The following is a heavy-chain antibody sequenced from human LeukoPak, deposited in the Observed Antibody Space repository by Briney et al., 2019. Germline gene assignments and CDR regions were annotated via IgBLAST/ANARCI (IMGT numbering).Heavy chain of an antibody. D-gene: IGHD7-27*01. CDR2: INAGNGNT. Sequence: ASVKVSCKASGYTFTSCAMHWVRQAPGQRLEWMGRINAGNGNTKYSQKFQGRVTITRDTSASTAYMELSSLRSEDTAVYYCARDLGSPWAYFDYWGQGTLVTVSS. CDR3: ARDLGSPWAYFDY. J-gene: IGHJ4*02. V-gene: IGHV1-3*01. CDR1: GYTFTSCA.